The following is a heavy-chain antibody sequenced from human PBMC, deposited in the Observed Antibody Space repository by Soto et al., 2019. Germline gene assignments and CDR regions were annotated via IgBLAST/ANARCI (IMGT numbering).Heavy chain of an antibody. Sequence: EVQLVESGGGLVQPGGSLSLSCAASGFTFSSYSMNWVRQAPGKGLEWVSYISSSSSTTYYADSVKGRFTISRDNAKNSLYLQMNSLRAEDTAVYYCARGLYYYDSRGYWGYWGQGTLVTVSS. D-gene: IGHD3-22*01. CDR3: ARGLYYYDSRGYWGY. V-gene: IGHV3-48*01. J-gene: IGHJ4*02. CDR1: GFTFSSYS. CDR2: ISSSSSTT.